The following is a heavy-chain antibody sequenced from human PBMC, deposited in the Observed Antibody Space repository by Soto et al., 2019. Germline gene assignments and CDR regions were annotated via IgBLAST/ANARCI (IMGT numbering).Heavy chain of an antibody. CDR1: GGTFTSYT. CDR2: IIPFLSKT. CDR3: ARTPTRSTAYPYFAL. Sequence: QVQLVQSGAEVKKPGSSVKVSCKPSGGTFTSYTFSWVRQAPGQGFEWMGRIIPFLSKTNYAQKFQGRVSITADTSTSTAYRELSSLTSEDTALYFCARTPTRSTAYPYFALWGQGTLVTVSS. J-gene: IGHJ4*02. D-gene: IGHD5-18*01. V-gene: IGHV1-69*02.